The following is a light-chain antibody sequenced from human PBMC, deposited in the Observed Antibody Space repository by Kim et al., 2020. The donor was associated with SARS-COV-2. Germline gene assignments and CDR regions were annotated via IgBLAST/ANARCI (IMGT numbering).Light chain of an antibody. CDR2: GNT. CDR3: QSYDSGLSGHVV. Sequence: VTISCTGRSSNIGAHYDVHWYQQLPGTAPKLLIYGNTDRPSGVPDRFSGSTSGTSASLAITGLQAEDEADYFCQSYDSGLSGHVVFGGGTQLTVL. CDR1: SSNIGAHYD. J-gene: IGLJ2*01. V-gene: IGLV1-40*01.